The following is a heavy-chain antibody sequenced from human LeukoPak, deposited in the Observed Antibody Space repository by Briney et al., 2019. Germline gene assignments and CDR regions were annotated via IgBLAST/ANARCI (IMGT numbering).Heavy chain of an antibody. J-gene: IGHJ4*02. V-gene: IGHV1-46*01. Sequence: GASVKVSCKASGYTFTNYYIHWVRQAPGQGLEWMGIINPGGRSTSYAQKFQGRVTMTRDTSTSTVYMELSSLRSEDTAVYYCARVVNHGYSDFWGQGTLVTVSS. CDR2: INPGGRST. CDR1: GYTFTNYY. CDR3: ARVVNHGYSDF. D-gene: IGHD4-17*01.